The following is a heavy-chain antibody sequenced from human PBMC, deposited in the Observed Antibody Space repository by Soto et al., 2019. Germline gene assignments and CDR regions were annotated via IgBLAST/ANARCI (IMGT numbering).Heavy chain of an antibody. J-gene: IGHJ5*02. V-gene: IGHV1-69*01. Sequence: QVPLVQSRAEVKKPGSSVKVSCKASGGTFSSYAISWVRQAPGQGLEWMGGIIPIFGTANYAQKFQGRVTITADESTSTADMELSSLRSEDTAVYYCARDLLVYCTNGVCPNWFDPGGQGSLVTVSS. CDR1: GGTFSSYA. CDR2: IIPIFGTA. CDR3: ARDLLVYCTNGVCPNWFDP. D-gene: IGHD2-8*01.